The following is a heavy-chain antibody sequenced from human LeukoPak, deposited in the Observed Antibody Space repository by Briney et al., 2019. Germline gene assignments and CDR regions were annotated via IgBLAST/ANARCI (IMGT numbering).Heavy chain of an antibody. J-gene: IGHJ4*02. V-gene: IGHV3-23*01. Sequence: GGSLRLSCAASGFTFSDYYMSWIRQAPGKGLDWVSGISVSGATTYYANSVKGRFTISRDNSKNTLNLQMNSLRAEDTAVYYCARDPSGSSSGWYHFDYWGQGSLVTVSS. CDR1: GFTFSDYY. CDR3: ARDPSGSSSGWYHFDY. CDR2: ISVSGATT. D-gene: IGHD6-19*01.